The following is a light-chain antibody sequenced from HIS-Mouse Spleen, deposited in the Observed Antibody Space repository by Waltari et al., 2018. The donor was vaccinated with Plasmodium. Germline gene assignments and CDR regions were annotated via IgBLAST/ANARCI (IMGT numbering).Light chain of an antibody. CDR2: EGS. Sequence: QSALTQPASVSGSPGQSITISCTGTSSDVGSYNLVSWYQQHPGKAPKLMIYEGSKRPSGVPDRFSGSKSGNTASLTISGLQAGDEADYYCCSYAGSYTLVFGGGTKLTVL. CDR3: CSYAGSYTLV. V-gene: IGLV2-23*01. J-gene: IGLJ2*01. CDR1: SSDVGSYNL.